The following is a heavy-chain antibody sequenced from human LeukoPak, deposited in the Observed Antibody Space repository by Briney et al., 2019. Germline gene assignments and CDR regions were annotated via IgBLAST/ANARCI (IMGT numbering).Heavy chain of an antibody. D-gene: IGHD6-19*01. J-gene: IGHJ4*02. CDR2: FDPENGET. Sequence: GASVNVSCKVSGYTLTELSMHWVRQAPGKGLEWMGGFDPENGETIYAQKFQGRVTMTEDTSTDTAYMELSSLRSEDTAVYYRATWEYSSGPFDYWGQGTLVTVSS. V-gene: IGHV1-24*01. CDR3: ATWEYSSGPFDY. CDR1: GYTLTELS.